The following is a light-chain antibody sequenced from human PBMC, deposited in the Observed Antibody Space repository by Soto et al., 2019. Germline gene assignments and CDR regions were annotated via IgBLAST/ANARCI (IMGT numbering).Light chain of an antibody. Sequence: IVLTQSPGTLSLSPGERATLSCTASQSVSSIYLAWYQQKGGQAPRLLIYGASSRATGIPDRFSGSGSGTDFTLTISRLEPEDFAVYYCQQYGNSPITFGQGTRLEI. CDR2: GAS. CDR3: QQYGNSPIT. J-gene: IGKJ5*01. V-gene: IGKV3-20*01. CDR1: QSVSSIY.